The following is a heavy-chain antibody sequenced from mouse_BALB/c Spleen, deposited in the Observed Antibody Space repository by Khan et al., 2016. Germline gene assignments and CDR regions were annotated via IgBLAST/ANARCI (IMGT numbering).Heavy chain of an antibody. CDR2: FYPGSGSI. V-gene: IGHV1-62-2*01. CDR3: ARHEGRTMITTVYFDY. D-gene: IGHD2-4*01. J-gene: IGHJ2*01. CDR1: GYTFTEYI. Sequence: QVQLQQSGAELVKPGASVKLSCKASGYTFTEYIIHWVKQRSGQGLEWIGWFYPGSGSIKYNEKFKDKATLTADKSSSTVDMELSRWTSEDSAVYFCARHEGRTMITTVYFDYWGQGTTLTVSS.